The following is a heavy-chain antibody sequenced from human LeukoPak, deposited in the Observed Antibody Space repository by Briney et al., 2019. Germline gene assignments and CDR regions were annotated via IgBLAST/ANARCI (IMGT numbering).Heavy chain of an antibody. D-gene: IGHD5-24*01. J-gene: IGHJ4*02. CDR1: GFTFSSYE. CDR3: AKDDRWLQFCC. CDR2: ISSSGSTI. V-gene: IGHV3-48*03. Sequence: GGSLRLSCAASGFTFSSYEMNWVRQAPGKGLEWVSYISSSGSTIYYADSVKGRFTISRDNSRNTLYLQMNSLRAEDTAVYYCAKDDRWLQFCCWGQGALVTVSA.